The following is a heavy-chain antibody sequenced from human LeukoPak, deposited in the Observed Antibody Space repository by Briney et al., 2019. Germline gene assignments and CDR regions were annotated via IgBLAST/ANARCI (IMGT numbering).Heavy chain of an antibody. Sequence: PSETLSLTCAVYGGSFSGYYWSWIRQPPGKGLEWIGEINHSGSTNYNPSLKSRVTISVDTSKNQFSLKLSSVTAADTAVYYCARGGGFVLRYFDWLLGFDYWGQGTLVTVSS. CDR3: ARGGGFVLRYFDWLLGFDY. D-gene: IGHD3-9*01. V-gene: IGHV4-34*01. J-gene: IGHJ4*02. CDR2: INHSGST. CDR1: GGSFSGYY.